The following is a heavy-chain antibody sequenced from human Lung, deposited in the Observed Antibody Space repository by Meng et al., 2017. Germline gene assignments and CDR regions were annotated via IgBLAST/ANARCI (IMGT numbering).Heavy chain of an antibody. D-gene: IGHD4-11*01. CDR1: GGSFSDYY. CDR2: INHSGST. Sequence: HVQLQQWGAGLLKHSETLSLTCVVSGGSFSDYYWSWIRQPPGKGLEWIGEINHSGSTNYNPSLESRATISVDTSQNNLSLKLSSVTAADSAVYYCARGPTTMAHDFDYWGQGTLVTVSS. CDR3: ARGPTTMAHDFDY. J-gene: IGHJ4*02. V-gene: IGHV4-34*01.